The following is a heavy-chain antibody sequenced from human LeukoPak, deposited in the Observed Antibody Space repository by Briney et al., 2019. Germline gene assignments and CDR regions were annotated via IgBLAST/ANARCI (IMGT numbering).Heavy chain of an antibody. CDR1: GFXFSGFY. Sequence: GGSLKLSCAASGFXFSGFYIHWVRQASGRGLEWVGLIRSKPSSYTTVYAASVKGRFTISRDDSRNTAYLQMNSLKAEDTAVYYCIRQECSGGSCSYVDYWGQGTLVTVSS. CDR2: IRSKPSSYTT. D-gene: IGHD2-15*01. J-gene: IGHJ4*02. CDR3: IRQECSGGSCSYVDY. V-gene: IGHV3-73*01.